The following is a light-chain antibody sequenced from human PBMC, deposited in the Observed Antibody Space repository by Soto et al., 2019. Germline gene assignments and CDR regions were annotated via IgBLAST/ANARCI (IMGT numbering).Light chain of an antibody. J-gene: IGLJ3*02. CDR3: SSYAGNNNLV. CDR2: EVT. Sequence: QSALTQPPSASGSPGQSVTISCTGTTSDVGKYNYVSWYQQHPGKAPKVMIYEVTNRPSGVPDRFSGSKSGNTAAFTVSGLQTEDEADYYCSSYAGNNNLVFGGGTKLTVL. V-gene: IGLV2-8*01. CDR1: TSDVGKYNY.